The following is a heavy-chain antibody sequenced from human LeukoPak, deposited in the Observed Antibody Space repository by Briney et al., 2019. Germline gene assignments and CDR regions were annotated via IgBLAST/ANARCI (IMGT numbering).Heavy chain of an antibody. CDR2: ISSSGSTI. CDR3: ARLGTKQSYSNRSLDY. D-gene: IGHD4-11*01. J-gene: IGHJ4*02. CDR1: GFTFSDYY. Sequence: GGSLRLSCAASGFTFSDYYMSWIRQAPGKGLEWVSYISSSGSTIYYADSVKGRFTISRDNAKNSLYLQMNSLRAEDTAVYYCARLGTKQSYSNRSLDYWGQGTLVTVSS. V-gene: IGHV3-11*01.